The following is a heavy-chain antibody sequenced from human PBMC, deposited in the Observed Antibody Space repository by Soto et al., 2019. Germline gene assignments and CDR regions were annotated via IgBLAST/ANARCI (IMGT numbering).Heavy chain of an antibody. Sequence: PSETLSLTCTVSGGSMSSSSYYWGWIRQPPGKGLEWIGYIYHSGSTYYNPSLKSRVTISVDRSKNQFSLKLSSVTAADTAVYYCARVPSPWGQGTLVTV. CDR3: ARVPSP. V-gene: IGHV4-39*07. J-gene: IGHJ5*02. CDR2: IYHSGST. CDR1: GGSMSSSSYY.